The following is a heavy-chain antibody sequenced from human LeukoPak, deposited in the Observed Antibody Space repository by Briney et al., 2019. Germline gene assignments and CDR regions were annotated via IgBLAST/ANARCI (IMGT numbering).Heavy chain of an antibody. D-gene: IGHD1-26*01. V-gene: IGHV1-2*02. CDR1: GYTFTGYY. Sequence: GASVKVSCKASGYTFTGYYMHWVRQAPGHGLEWMGWINPNSGGTNYAQKFQGRVTMTRDPSISTAYMEPSRLRSDDTGMSYRARDVSRVGAFDYWGQGTLVTVSS. J-gene: IGHJ4*02. CDR2: INPNSGGT. CDR3: ARDVSRVGAFDY.